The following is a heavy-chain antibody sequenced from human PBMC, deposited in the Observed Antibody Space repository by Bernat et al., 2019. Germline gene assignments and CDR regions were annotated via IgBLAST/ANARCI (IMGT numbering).Heavy chain of an antibody. Sequence: EVQLVESGGGLVQPGGSLRLSCAASGFTFSNAWMTWVRQAPGKGPEWVGRIKSKTDGGTTDYAAPVKGRFTISRDDSKNTLYLQMNSLKTEDTAVYYCTTERYSSSWYRIVNYWGQGTRVTVSS. CDR1: GFTFSNAW. CDR2: IKSKTDGGTT. D-gene: IGHD6-13*01. CDR3: TTERYSSSWYRIVNY. V-gene: IGHV3-15*01. J-gene: IGHJ4*02.